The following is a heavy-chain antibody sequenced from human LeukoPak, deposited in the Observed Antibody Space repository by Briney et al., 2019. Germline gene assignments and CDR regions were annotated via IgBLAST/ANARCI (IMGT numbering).Heavy chain of an antibody. CDR1: GFTFSSYG. CDR3: AKAPYSSSWYCAFDI. D-gene: IGHD6-13*01. J-gene: IGHJ3*02. CDR2: ISGSGAST. Sequence: PAGTLRLSCAASGFTFSSYGMSWVRQAPGKGLEWASAISGSGASTYYADSVKGRFTISRDNSKNTLYLQMNSLRGEDTAVYYCAKAPYSSSWYCAFDIWGQGTMVTVSS. V-gene: IGHV3-23*01.